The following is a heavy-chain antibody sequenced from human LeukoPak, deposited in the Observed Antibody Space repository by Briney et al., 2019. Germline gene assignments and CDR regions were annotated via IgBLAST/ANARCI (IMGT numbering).Heavy chain of an antibody. CDR2: INPNSGGK. J-gene: IGHJ4*02. V-gene: IGHV1-2*06. Sequence: ASVKVSCKASGYTFTGYYMHWVRQAPGQGLEWMGRINPNSGGKIYAQKFQGRVTMTRDTSISTAYRELRRLRSEDTAVYYGARSGLNWDPPDYWGQGTLVTVSS. CDR1: GYTFTGYY. D-gene: IGHD7-27*01. CDR3: ARSGLNWDPPDY.